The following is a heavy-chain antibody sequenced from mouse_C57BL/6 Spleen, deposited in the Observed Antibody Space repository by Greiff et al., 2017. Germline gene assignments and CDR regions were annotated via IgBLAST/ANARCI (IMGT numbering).Heavy chain of an antibody. CDR3: ASYYYCSSSFAY. D-gene: IGHD1-1*01. CDR1: GFSLTSYG. J-gene: IGHJ3*01. CDR2: IWSGGST. V-gene: IGHV2-2*01. Sequence: QVQLQQSGPGLVQPSQSLSITCTVSGFSLTSYGVHWVRQSPGKGLEWLGVIWSGGSTDYNAAFISRLSISKDNSQSQVFFKMNSLQADDTAIYYCASYYYCSSSFAYWGQGSLVTVSA.